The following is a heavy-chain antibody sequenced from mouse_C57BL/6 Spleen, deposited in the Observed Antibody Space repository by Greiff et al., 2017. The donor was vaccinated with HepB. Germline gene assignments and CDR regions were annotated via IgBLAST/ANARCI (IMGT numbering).Heavy chain of an antibody. V-gene: IGHV1-82*01. Sequence: VQLQQSGPELVKPGASVKISCKASGYAFSSSWMNWVKQRPGKGLEWIGRIYPGDGDTNYNQKFKDKATLTVDKSSSTAYMQLSSLTSEDSAVYYCARVAAQATWFAYWGQGTLVTVSA. CDR3: ARVAAQATWFAY. J-gene: IGHJ3*01. D-gene: IGHD3-2*02. CDR1: GYAFSSSW. CDR2: IYPGDGDT.